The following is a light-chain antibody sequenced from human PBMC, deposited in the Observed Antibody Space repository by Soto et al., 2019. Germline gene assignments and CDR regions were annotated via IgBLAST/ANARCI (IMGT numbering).Light chain of an antibody. CDR3: SSYAITNTYV. J-gene: IGLJ1*01. CDR2: DGS. Sequence: QSVLTQPASVSGSPGQSITISCTGTSSDVGNYNFVSWYQHHPGKAPNLLIYDGSQRPSGVSNRFSGSKSGDTASLTISGLQAEDEADYYCSSYAITNTYVFGTGTKLTVL. CDR1: SSDVGNYNF. V-gene: IGLV2-23*01.